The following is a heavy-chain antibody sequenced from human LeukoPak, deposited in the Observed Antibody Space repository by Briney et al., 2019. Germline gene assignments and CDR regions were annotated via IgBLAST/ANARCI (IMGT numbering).Heavy chain of an antibody. CDR3: ARVGREYCSGGSCLYYFDY. J-gene: IGHJ4*02. CDR1: GGSISSGGYS. D-gene: IGHD2-15*01. CDR2: IYHSGST. V-gene: IGHV4-30-2*01. Sequence: SQTLSLTCAVSGGSISSGGYSWGWIRQPPGKGLEWIGYIYHSGSTYYNPSLKSRVTISVDRSKNQFSRKLSSVTAAGTAVYYWARVGREYCSGGSCLYYFDYWGQGTLVTVSS.